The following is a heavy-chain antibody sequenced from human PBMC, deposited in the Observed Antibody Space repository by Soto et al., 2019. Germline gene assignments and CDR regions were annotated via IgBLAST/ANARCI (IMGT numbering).Heavy chain of an antibody. Sequence: VASVKVSCKASGGTFSSYAISWVRQAPGQGLEWMGGIIPIFGTANYAQKFQGRATITADESTSTAYMELSSLRSEDTAVYYCARVKWELLGGAFDIWGQGTMVTVSS. V-gene: IGHV1-69*13. J-gene: IGHJ3*02. D-gene: IGHD1-26*01. CDR3: ARVKWELLGGAFDI. CDR1: GGTFSSYA. CDR2: IIPIFGTA.